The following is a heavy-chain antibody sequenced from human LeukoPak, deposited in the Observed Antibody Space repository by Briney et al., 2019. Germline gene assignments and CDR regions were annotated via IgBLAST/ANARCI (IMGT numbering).Heavy chain of an antibody. Sequence: PGRSLRLSCAASGFTFSSYGMHWVRQAPGKGLEWVAVISYDGSNKYYADSVKGRFTISRDNSKNTLYLQMNSLRAGDTAVYYCAKDGVNWNSFDYWGQGTLVTVSS. D-gene: IGHD1-20*01. CDR1: GFTFSSYG. CDR2: ISYDGSNK. CDR3: AKDGVNWNSFDY. V-gene: IGHV3-30*18. J-gene: IGHJ4*02.